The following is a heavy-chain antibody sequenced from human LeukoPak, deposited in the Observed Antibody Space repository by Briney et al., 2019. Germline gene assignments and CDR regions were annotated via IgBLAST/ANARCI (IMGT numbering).Heavy chain of an antibody. CDR3: ARAPVDFWSGYYLSPYYYGMDV. J-gene: IGHJ6*02. D-gene: IGHD3-3*01. Sequence: GGSLRLSCAASGFTFSSYAMHWVRQAPGKGLEWVAVISYDGSNKYYADSVKGRFTISRDNAKNSLYLQMNSLRAEDTAVYYCARAPVDFWSGYYLSPYYYGMDVWGQGTTVTVSS. CDR1: GFTFSSYA. CDR2: ISYDGSNK. V-gene: IGHV3-30*04.